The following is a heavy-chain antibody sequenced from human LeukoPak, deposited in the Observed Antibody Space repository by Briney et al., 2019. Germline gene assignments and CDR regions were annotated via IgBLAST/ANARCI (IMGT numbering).Heavy chain of an antibody. CDR3: TRAQNVGVLDI. CDR1: GFIFGDSA. J-gene: IGHJ3*02. CDR2: TRSKAYGGTI. Sequence: GGSLRLSCTASGFIFGDSAMSWVRQAPGKGLEWVGFTRSKAYGGTIEYAASAEGRFIISRDDSKSIAYLQMNSLKTEDTAVYYCTRAQNVGVLDIWGQGTMVTVSS. D-gene: IGHD1-26*01. V-gene: IGHV3-49*04.